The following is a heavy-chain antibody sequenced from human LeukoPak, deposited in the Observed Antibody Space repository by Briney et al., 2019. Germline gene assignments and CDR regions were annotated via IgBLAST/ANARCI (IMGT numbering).Heavy chain of an antibody. D-gene: IGHD1-14*01. J-gene: IGHJ4*02. V-gene: IGHV4-34*01. CDR1: GESFSGFY. Sequence: PSETLSLTCAVYGESFSGFYWSWIRQTPGKGLEWIGEINHSGSTNYNPSLKSRVTISVDTSKNQFSLKLSSVTAADTAVYYCARHEVFTGDYWGQGTLVTVSS. CDR2: INHSGST. CDR3: ARHEVFTGDY.